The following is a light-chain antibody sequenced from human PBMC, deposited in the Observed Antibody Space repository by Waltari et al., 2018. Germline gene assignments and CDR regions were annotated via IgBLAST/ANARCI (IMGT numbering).Light chain of an antibody. Sequence: DVQMTQSPSSLSASVGDRVTINSRTSETIPTYISWYQQKGMQVPKMLIYAISTLQVGVPSRFSGYGSGTNFTFAITGLQAEDCGTYYCQQSYNGWSFGQGTKVEI. V-gene: IGKV1-39*01. CDR2: AIS. CDR1: ETIPTY. J-gene: IGKJ1*01. CDR3: QQSYNGWS.